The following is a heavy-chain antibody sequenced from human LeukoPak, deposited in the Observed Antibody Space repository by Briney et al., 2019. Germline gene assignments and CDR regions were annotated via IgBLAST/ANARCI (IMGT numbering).Heavy chain of an antibody. CDR1: GGSFSGYY. J-gene: IGHJ4*02. CDR2: INHSGNT. D-gene: IGHD1-7*01. CDR3: ARGFSITGTTLDY. V-gene: IGHV4-34*01. Sequence: SETLSLTCAVYGGSFSGYYWSWIRQPPGKGLEWIGGINHSGNTNYNPSLKSRVTISVDTSKNQFSLKLSSVTAADTAVYYCARGFSITGTTLDYWGQGTLVTVSS.